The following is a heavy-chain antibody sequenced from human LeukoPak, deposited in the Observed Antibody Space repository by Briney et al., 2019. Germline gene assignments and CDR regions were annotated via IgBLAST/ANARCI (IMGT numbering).Heavy chain of an antibody. CDR2: IYYSGST. V-gene: IGHV4-39*01. D-gene: IGHD6-13*01. J-gene: IGHJ3*02. CDR1: GGSISSSSYY. Sequence: PSETLSLTCTVSGGSISSSSYYWGWIRQPPGEGLEWIGNIYYSGSTYYHPSLKSRVTISVDTSKNQFSLKLSSVTAADTAVYYCARPGYSRDHDAFDIWGQGTMVTVSS. CDR3: ARPGYSRDHDAFDI.